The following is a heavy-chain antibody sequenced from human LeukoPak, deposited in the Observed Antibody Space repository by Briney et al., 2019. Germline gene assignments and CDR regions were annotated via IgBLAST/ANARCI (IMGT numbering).Heavy chain of an antibody. Sequence: GASVKVSCKASGYTFTSYDINWVRQATGQGLEWMGWINPNSGGTNYAQKFQGRVTMTRDTSISTAYMELSRLRSDDTAVYYCARPLLWWPQVGYFDYWGQGTLVTVSS. V-gene: IGHV1-2*02. J-gene: IGHJ4*02. D-gene: IGHD4/OR15-4a*01. CDR3: ARPLLWWPQVGYFDY. CDR1: GYTFTSYD. CDR2: INPNSGGT.